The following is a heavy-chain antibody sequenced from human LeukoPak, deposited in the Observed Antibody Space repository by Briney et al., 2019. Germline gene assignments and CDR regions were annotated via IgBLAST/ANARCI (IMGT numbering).Heavy chain of an antibody. D-gene: IGHD3-16*01. V-gene: IGHV4-34*01. CDR1: GESFSGYY. CDR3: ATSGGTLGPTNYFAY. CDR2: INHSGST. Sequence: SETLSLTCAVCGESFSGYYWSWIRQPPGKGLEWIGEINHSGSTNYNPSLKSRVTISVDTSKNQFSLKLSSVTAADTAVYYCATSGGTLGPTNYFAYWGQGTLVTVSS. J-gene: IGHJ4*02.